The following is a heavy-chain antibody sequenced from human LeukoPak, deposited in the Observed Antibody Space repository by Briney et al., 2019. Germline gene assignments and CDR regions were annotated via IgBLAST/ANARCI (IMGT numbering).Heavy chain of an antibody. J-gene: IGHJ5*02. CDR1: GFTFSSYS. V-gene: IGHV3-21*01. D-gene: IGHD3-22*01. CDR3: AREGYYDSSGFWFDP. CDR2: ISSSSSYI. Sequence: PGGSLRLSCAASGFTFSSYSMNWVRQAPGKGLEWVSSISSSSSYIYYADSVKGRFTISTDNAKNSLSLQMNSLRAEDTAVYYCAREGYYDSSGFWFDPWGQGTLVTVSS.